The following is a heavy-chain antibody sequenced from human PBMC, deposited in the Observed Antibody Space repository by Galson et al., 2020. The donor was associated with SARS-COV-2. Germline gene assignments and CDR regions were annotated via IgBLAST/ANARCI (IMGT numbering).Heavy chain of an antibody. CDR3: ARSADGYNYFNP. CDR1: GGSISSGDYY. V-gene: IGHV4-30-4*08. D-gene: IGHD5-12*01. Sequence: SQTLSLTCTVSGGSISSGDYYWSWIRQPPGKGLEWIGNIYYSGSTYYNPSLKSRVTISVDTSKNQFSLKLSSVTAADTAVYYCARSADGYNYFNPWGQGTLVTVSS. J-gene: IGHJ5*02. CDR2: IYYSGST.